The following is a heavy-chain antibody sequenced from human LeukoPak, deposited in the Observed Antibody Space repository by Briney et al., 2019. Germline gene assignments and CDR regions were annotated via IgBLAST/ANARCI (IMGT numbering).Heavy chain of an antibody. D-gene: IGHD3-10*01. CDR1: GFTFSSNA. CDR2: ISGSGGST. CDR3: AKASVGDLYNYYGMDV. V-gene: IGHV3-23*01. Sequence: GGSLRLSCAASGFTFSSNAMSWVRQAPGKGLEWVSAISGSGGSTYYADSVKGRFTISRDNSKNTPYLQMNSLRAEDTAVYHCAKASVGDLYNYYGMDVWGQGTTVTVSS. J-gene: IGHJ6*02.